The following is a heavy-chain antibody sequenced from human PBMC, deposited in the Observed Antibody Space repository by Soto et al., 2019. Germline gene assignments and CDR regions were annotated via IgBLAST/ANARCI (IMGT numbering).Heavy chain of an antibody. CDR1: GFTFSSYW. J-gene: IGHJ5*02. CDR3: ARDFQPNYGSSWAHH. D-gene: IGHD6-13*01. V-gene: IGHV3-7*01. Sequence: GGSLRLSCTGSGFTFSSYWMSWVRQAPGKGLKWVANIKEDGSEKNYVDSVQGRFTISRDNAKNILYLQMNSLRADDTAVYYCARDFQPNYGSSWAHHWGQGALVTV. CDR2: IKEDGSEK.